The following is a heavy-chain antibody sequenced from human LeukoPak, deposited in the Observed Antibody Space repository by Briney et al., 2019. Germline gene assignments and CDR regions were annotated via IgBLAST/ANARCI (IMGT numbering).Heavy chain of an antibody. CDR2: IKQDGSEK. V-gene: IGHV3-7*01. J-gene: IGHJ6*02. CDR3: AREYANYYDSSGYYDTLPYYYGMDV. D-gene: IGHD3-22*01. Sequence: PGGSLRLSCAASGFTFSSYWMSWVRQAPGEGLEWAADIKQDGSEKYYVDSVKGRFTISRDNAKNSLYLQMNSLRAEDTAVYYCAREYANYYDSSGYYDTLPYYYGMDVWGQGTTVTVSS. CDR1: GFTFSSYW.